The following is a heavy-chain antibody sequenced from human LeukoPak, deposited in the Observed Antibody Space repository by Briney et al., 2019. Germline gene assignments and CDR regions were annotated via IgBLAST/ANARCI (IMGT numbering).Heavy chain of an antibody. V-gene: IGHV4-59*01. CDR3: ARVYYDSSGYSFDH. Sequence: SETLSLTCTVSGGSISNYYWSWIRQPPGKGLEWIGYIYYSGSTNYNPSLKSRVTISVDTSKNQFSLKLGSVTAADTAAYYCARVYYDSSGYSFDHWGQGTLVAVSS. D-gene: IGHD3-22*01. J-gene: IGHJ4*02. CDR2: IYYSGST. CDR1: GGSISNYY.